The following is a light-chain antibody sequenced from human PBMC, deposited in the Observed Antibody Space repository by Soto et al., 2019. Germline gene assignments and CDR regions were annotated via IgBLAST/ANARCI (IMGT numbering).Light chain of an antibody. CDR1: HTVSSSY. J-gene: IGKJ1*01. V-gene: IGKV3-20*01. Sequence: EIVLTQSPGTLSLSPGERATLSCRASHTVSSSYLAWYQQKPGQSPRLLIYATSSRPTGIADRFSGSGSGTAFTLTIDRLETDDFLVYWCQHLWAFGLGTKVEVK. CDR3: QHLWA. CDR2: ATS.